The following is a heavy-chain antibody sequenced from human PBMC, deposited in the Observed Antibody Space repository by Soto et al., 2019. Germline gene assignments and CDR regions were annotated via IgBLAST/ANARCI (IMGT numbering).Heavy chain of an antibody. V-gene: IGHV3-30*18. CDR1: GFTFSRFG. CDR3: AKTIVPAAVRPIVY. D-gene: IGHD2-2*01. Sequence: QVQLVESGGGVVQPGTSLRLSCSVSGFTFSRFGMHWVRQAPGKGLEWVALISHDGNIKYYSDSVRGRFTISRDNSRTTLFLQMNSLGPEDTAIYFCAKTIVPAAVRPIVYWGLGTLVTVSS. J-gene: IGHJ4*02. CDR2: ISHDGNIK.